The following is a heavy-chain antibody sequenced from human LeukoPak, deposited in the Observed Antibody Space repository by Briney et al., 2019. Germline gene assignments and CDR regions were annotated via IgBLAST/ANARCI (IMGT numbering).Heavy chain of an antibody. J-gene: IGHJ5*01. CDR3: AREPVRKRWFDS. V-gene: IGHV3-7*03. CDR2: IKYDGSEK. CDR1: GFTFSNYW. Sequence: GGSQRLSCTASGFTFSNYWMSWVRQAPGKGLEWVANIKYDGSEKYYVDSVKGRLTISRDNAKNSLYLQMNSLRAEDTAVYYCAREPVRKRWFDSWGQGTLVAVSS. D-gene: IGHD3-10*01.